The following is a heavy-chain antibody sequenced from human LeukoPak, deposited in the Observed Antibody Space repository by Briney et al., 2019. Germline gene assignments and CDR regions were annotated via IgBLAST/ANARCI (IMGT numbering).Heavy chain of an antibody. V-gene: IGHV1-8*01. J-gene: IGHJ6*03. CDR3: ARTASSWSSRYYYYMDV. Sequence: ASVKVSCKASGYTFISYDINWVRQAPAQGLEWMGWMNPNSGNTDYAQKFQGRVTMTRNTSISTAYMELRSLRSEDTAVYYCARTASSWSSRYYYYMDVWGKGTTVTVSS. CDR1: GYTFISYD. D-gene: IGHD6-13*01. CDR2: MNPNSGNT.